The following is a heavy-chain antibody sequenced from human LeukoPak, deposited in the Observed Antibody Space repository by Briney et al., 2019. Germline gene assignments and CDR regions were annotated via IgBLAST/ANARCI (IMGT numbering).Heavy chain of an antibody. CDR3: ARDRAYKAFDY. V-gene: IGHV3-7*01. CDR2: MHADGSEK. CDR1: GFNVSNSW. Sequence: GGSLRLSCAASGFNVSNSWMNWVRQAPGKGLQWVASMHADGSEKFYLDSVRGRFSISRDDAKKSVYLQMRGLRAEDTAVYYCARDRAYKAFDYWGQGTLVTVSS. D-gene: IGHD5-24*01. J-gene: IGHJ4*02.